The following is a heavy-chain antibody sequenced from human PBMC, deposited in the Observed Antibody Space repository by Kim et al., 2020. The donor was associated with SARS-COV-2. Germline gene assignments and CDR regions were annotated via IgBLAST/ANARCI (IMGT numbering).Heavy chain of an antibody. CDR3: ARGAKGSGYLYYFDY. Sequence: SLKSRVTVSVDTSKNQFSLKLSSVTAADTAVYYCARGAKGSGYLYYFDYWGQGTLVTVSS. V-gene: IGHV4-34*01. J-gene: IGHJ4*02. D-gene: IGHD3-22*01.